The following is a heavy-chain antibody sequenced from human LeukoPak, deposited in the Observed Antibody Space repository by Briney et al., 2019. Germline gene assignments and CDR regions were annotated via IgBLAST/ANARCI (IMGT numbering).Heavy chain of an antibody. CDR1: GFTFSYFA. Sequence: GGSLRLSCAASGFTFSYFAMHWVRQAPGKGLEWVALISYDGSNKLYADSVKGRLIISRDNFKNTLYLQMNSLRTDDTAVYYCARDGIYSGSGTDWFDPWGQGTLVTVSS. D-gene: IGHD3-10*01. J-gene: IGHJ5*02. CDR2: ISYDGSNK. CDR3: ARDGIYSGSGTDWFDP. V-gene: IGHV3-30*04.